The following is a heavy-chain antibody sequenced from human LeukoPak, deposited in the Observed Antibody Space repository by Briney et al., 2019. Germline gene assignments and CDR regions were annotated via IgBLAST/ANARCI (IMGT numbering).Heavy chain of an antibody. CDR2: IYSGGST. Sequence: GGSLRLSCAASGFTVSSTFMSWVRQAPGKGLEWVSAIYSGGSTYYADSVKGRFTISRDNSKNTLYLQMNSLRAEDTAVYYCASDPSGSGWYYFDYWGQGTLVTVSS. D-gene: IGHD6-19*01. V-gene: IGHV3-53*01. CDR1: GFTVSSTF. CDR3: ASDPSGSGWYYFDY. J-gene: IGHJ4*02.